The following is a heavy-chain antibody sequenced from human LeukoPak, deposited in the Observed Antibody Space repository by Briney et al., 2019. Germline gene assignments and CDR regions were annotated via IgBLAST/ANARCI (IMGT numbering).Heavy chain of an antibody. CDR2: MNPNSGNT. Sequence: ASVTVSCKASGYTFTSYDINWVRQATGQGLEWMGWMNPNSGNTGYAQKFQGRVTMTRNTSISTAYMELSSLRSEDTAVYYCARDSLAAQGMDVWGQGTTVTVSS. CDR1: GYTFTSYD. J-gene: IGHJ6*02. V-gene: IGHV1-8*01. CDR3: ARDSLAAQGMDV. D-gene: IGHD6-6*01.